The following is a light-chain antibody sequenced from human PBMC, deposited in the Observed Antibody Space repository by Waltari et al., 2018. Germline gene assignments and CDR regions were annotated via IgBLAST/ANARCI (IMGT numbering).Light chain of an antibody. CDR3: QQLKDSPPT. Sequence: DIQLTQSPSFLSASVGDRVTITCRASQDISNFLAWYQQKPGQVPQLLIYASSTLQSGVPSRFGGSGSGTEFTLTISSLQPEDFATYYCQQLKDSPPTFGGGTKVEIK. V-gene: IGKV1-9*01. CDR2: ASS. J-gene: IGKJ4*01. CDR1: QDISNF.